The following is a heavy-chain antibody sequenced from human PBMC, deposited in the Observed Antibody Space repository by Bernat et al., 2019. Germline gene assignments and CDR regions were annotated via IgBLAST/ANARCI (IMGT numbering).Heavy chain of an antibody. CDR2: IWYDGSNK. Sequence: QVQLVESGGGVVQPGRSLRLSCAASGFTFSSYGMHWVRQAPGEGLEWVAVIWYDGSNKYYADSVKGRFTISRDNSKNTLYLQMNSLRAEDTAVYYCARDYDFWSGYYLDYWGQGTLVTVSS. V-gene: IGHV3-33*01. CDR3: ARDYDFWSGYYLDY. CDR1: GFTFSSYG. J-gene: IGHJ4*02. D-gene: IGHD3-3*01.